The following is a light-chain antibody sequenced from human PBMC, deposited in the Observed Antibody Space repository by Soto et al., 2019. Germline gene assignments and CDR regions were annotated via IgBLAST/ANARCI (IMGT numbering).Light chain of an antibody. CDR2: EVS. J-gene: IGLJ1*01. V-gene: IGLV2-14*01. CDR1: SSDVGGYNY. CDR3: SSYTSSSPYF. Sequence: QSALTQPASVSGSPGQSITISCTGTSSDVGGYNYVSWYQQHPGKAPKLMIYEVSNRPSGVSNRFSGSKSGNTASLTISGLQAEDEADYYCSSYTSSSPYFFRTGTKLTVL.